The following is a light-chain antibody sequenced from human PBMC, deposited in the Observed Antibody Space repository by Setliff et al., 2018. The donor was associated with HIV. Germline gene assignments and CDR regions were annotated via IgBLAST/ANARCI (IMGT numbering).Light chain of an antibody. CDR3: CSYAASQTSYV. CDR1: SSDVGGYDY. CDR2: DVT. V-gene: IGLV2-11*01. Sequence: QSALTQPRSVSGSPGQSVTISCTGTSSDVGGYDYVSWFQQPPGKAPLLIIYDVTKRPSGVPDRFSGSRSGNTASLTISGLQADDGASYYCCSYAASQTSYVFGTGTKVTV. J-gene: IGLJ1*01.